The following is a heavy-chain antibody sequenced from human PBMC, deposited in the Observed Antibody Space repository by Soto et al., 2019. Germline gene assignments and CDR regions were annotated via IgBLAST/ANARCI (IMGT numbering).Heavy chain of an antibody. V-gene: IGHV3-53*01. Sequence: EVQLVESGGGLIQPGGSLRLSCAVSGFTVSNNYMSWVRQAPGKGLEGVSVIYSGGYTAYGDSVKGRFTISRDNSKHTLYLQNNSPGAAPPPGYSWGAPPGGGGYWGQGTLVTVSS. CDR2: IYSGGYT. CDR3: GAPPGGGGY. D-gene: IGHD3-10*01. CDR1: GFTVSNNY. J-gene: IGHJ4*02.